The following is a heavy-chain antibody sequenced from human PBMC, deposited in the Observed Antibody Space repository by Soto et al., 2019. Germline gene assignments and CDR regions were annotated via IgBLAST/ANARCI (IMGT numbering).Heavy chain of an antibody. V-gene: IGHV3-23*01. Sequence: EVQLLESGGGLVQPGGSLRLSCAGSGFTFSSYAMSWVRQAPGKGPEWVSGISDSDGSTYYADSVKGRFTISRDNSKNTLYLQANSLRAEDTAVYYCAKGQTGGNGMGLFDPWGQGTLVTVSS. CDR1: GFTFSSYA. D-gene: IGHD2-8*02. CDR3: AKGQTGGNGMGLFDP. J-gene: IGHJ5*02. CDR2: ISDSDGST.